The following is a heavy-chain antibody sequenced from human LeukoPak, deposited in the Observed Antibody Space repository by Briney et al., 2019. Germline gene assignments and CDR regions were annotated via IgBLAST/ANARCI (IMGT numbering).Heavy chain of an antibody. V-gene: IGHV4-31*03. CDR1: GGSISSGGYY. D-gene: IGHD6-13*01. Sequence: SQTLSLTCTVSGGSISSGGYYWSWIRQHPGRGVEWIGYIYYSGSTYYNPSLKSRVTISADTSKNHFSLTLSSVTAADTAVYYCARARSAAGNFDYWGQGTLVTVSS. CDR2: IYYSGST. CDR3: ARARSAAGNFDY. J-gene: IGHJ4*02.